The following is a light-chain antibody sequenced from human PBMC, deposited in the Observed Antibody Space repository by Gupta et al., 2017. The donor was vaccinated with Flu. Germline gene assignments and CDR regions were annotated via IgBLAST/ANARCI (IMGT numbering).Light chain of an antibody. V-gene: IGLV2-14*01. J-gene: IGLJ2*01. CDR2: AVT. CDR1: HSDIGSYDY. CDR3: SSCTSSTTVV. Sequence: ITSCAGTHSDIGSYDYVSWYQQHPSKSPKLLIYAVTIRPSGVSTRFSGSKSGDTASLTISGLQPEDEADYYCSSCTSSTTVVFGGGTKLTVL.